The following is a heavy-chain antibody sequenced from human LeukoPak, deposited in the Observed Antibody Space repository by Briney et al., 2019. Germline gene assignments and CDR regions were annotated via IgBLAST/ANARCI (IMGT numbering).Heavy chain of an antibody. J-gene: IGHJ4*02. V-gene: IGHV3-11*06. CDR2: ISSSSSYT. D-gene: IGHD2-2*01. CDR1: GFTFSAYY. Sequence: SPAGSLRLSCAASGFTFSAYYMSWIRQAPGKGLEWVSYISSSSSYTNYADSGKGRFTISRDNAKNSMYLQMNSLRAEDTAVYYCARDLCSSTSCYSDPGDYWGQGTLVTVSS. CDR3: ARDLCSSTSCYSDPGDY.